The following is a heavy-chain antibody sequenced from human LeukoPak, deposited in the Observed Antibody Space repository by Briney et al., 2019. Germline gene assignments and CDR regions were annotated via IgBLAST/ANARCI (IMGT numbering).Heavy chain of an antibody. D-gene: IGHD2-15*01. J-gene: IGHJ4*02. V-gene: IGHV3-23*01. CDR1: GFTFSSFG. Sequence: PGGSLRLSCAASGFTFSSFGMSWVRQAPGKGLEWVSAISGSGGSTYYADSVKGRFTISRDNSKNTLYLQMNSLRAEDTAVYYCAKDRLVAAIPYYFDYWGQGTLVTVSS. CDR3: AKDRLVAAIPYYFDY. CDR2: ISGSGGST.